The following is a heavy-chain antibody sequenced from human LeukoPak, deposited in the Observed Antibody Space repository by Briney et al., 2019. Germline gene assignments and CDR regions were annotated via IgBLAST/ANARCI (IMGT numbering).Heavy chain of an antibody. Sequence: PGGSLRLSCAASGFTFSTSWMSWARQAPGRGLEWLANIKEDGSEKYYVDSVKGRFTISRDNAKNSLCLQMDYLRAEDTAVYYCAPTGDRTDYRGQGTLVTVSS. J-gene: IGHJ4*02. D-gene: IGHD7-27*01. V-gene: IGHV3-7*05. CDR2: IKEDGSEK. CDR1: GFTFSTSW. CDR3: APTGDRTDY.